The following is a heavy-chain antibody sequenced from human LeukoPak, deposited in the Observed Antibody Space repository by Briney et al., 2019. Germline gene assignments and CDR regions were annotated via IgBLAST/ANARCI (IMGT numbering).Heavy chain of an antibody. CDR2: IIPIFGTA. CDR3: ALSTFDDSSGYYPY. Sequence: GASVKVSCKASGGTFSSYAISWVRQAPGQGLEWMGGIIPIFGTANYAQKFQGRVTITTDESTSTAYMELSSLRSEDTAVYYCALSTFDDSSGYYPYWGQETLVTVSS. CDR1: GGTFSSYA. D-gene: IGHD3-22*01. V-gene: IGHV1-69*05. J-gene: IGHJ4*02.